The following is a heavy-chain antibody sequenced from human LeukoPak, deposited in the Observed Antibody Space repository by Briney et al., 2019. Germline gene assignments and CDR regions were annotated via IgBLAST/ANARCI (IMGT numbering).Heavy chain of an antibody. CDR1: GGSISSYY. D-gene: IGHD2-2*01. Sequence: SETLSLTCTVSGGSISSYYWSWIRQPSGKGLEWIGYIYYSGSTNYNPSLKSRVTISVDTSKNQFSLKLSSVTAADTAVYYCARSLYPNWYFDLWGRGTLVTVSS. CDR3: ARSLYPNWYFDL. CDR2: IYYSGST. J-gene: IGHJ2*01. V-gene: IGHV4-59*01.